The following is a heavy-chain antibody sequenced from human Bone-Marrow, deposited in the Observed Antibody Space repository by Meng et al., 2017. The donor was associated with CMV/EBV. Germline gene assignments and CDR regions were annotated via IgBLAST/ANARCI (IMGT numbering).Heavy chain of an antibody. CDR1: GYTFTTYD. Sequence: ASVKVSCKASGYTFTTYDINWVRQATGQGLEWMGWMNPNSGNTGYAQKLQGRVTMTTDTSTSTAYMELRSLRSDDTAVYYCARGGRWGYQLLLGPGGYFDYWGQGTLVTVSS. D-gene: IGHD2-2*01. V-gene: IGHV1-8*01. CDR2: MNPNSGNT. J-gene: IGHJ4*02. CDR3: ARGGRWGYQLLLGPGGYFDY.